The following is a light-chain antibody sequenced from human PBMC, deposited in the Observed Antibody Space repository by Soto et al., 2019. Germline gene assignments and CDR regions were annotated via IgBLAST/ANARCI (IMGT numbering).Light chain of an antibody. J-gene: IGKJ1*01. CDR2: KAS. CDR1: QSISGW. Sequence: EIIQTPSALCAAVGGRARRTPRASQSISGWLAWYQQRPGKAPKLMIYKASTLETGVPSRFSGSGPGTAFTLTLHTLQPDDSATHYCQQYHGSSRTFGQGTKVDNK. CDR3: QQYHGSSRT. V-gene: IGKV1-5*03.